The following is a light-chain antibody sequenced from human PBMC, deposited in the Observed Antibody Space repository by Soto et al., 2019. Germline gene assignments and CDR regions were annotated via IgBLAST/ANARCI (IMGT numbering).Light chain of an antibody. V-gene: IGLV2-23*01. Sequence: ALTQPASVSGSPGQSITISCTGTSSDVGSYNLVSWYQQHPGKAPKLMIYEGSKRPSGVSNRFSGSKSGNTASLTISGLQAEDEADYYCCSYAGSSYVVFGGGTKLTVL. J-gene: IGLJ2*01. CDR1: SSDVGSYNL. CDR3: CSYAGSSYVV. CDR2: EGS.